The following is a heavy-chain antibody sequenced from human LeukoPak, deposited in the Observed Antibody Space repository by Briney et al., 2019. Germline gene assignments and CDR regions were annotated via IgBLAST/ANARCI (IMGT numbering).Heavy chain of an antibody. D-gene: IGHD2-2*02. CDR1: GFTFDDYA. CDR2: ISWGSSNI. J-gene: IGHJ2*01. CDR3: AKSGGYCGTTSCYSPFDL. V-gene: IGHV3-9*01. Sequence: GGSLRLSCAASGFTFDDYAMHWVRQAPGKGLEWVSGISWGSSNIGYADSVKGRFTIYRDNAKNSLYLQMNSLRVEDTALYYCAKSGGYCGTTSCYSPFDLWGRGTLVTVSS.